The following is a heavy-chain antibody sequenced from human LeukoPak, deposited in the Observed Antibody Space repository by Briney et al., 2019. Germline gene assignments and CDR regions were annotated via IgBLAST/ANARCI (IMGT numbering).Heavy chain of an antibody. J-gene: IGHJ4*02. V-gene: IGHV3-30*03. CDR3: TTGIRDYFDY. Sequence: GRSLRLSCAASGFTFSSYGMHWVRQAPGKGLEWVAVISYDGSNKYYADSVKGRFTISRDNSKNTLYLQMNSLKTEDTAVYYCTTGIRDYFDYWGQGTLVTVSS. CDR2: ISYDGSNK. CDR1: GFTFSSYG. D-gene: IGHD5-18*01.